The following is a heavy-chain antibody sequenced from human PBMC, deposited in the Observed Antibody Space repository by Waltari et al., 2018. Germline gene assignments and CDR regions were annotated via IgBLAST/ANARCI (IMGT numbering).Heavy chain of an antibody. V-gene: IGHV3-48*01. CDR1: GFIFNTFN. J-gene: IGHJ4*02. D-gene: IGHD5-12*01. CDR3: VRETPITSRFES. CDR2: IGSTGSI. Sequence: EVNLEDSGGDLVQPGGSLRLSCATSGFIFNTFNMNWVRQSPLRGLEWVASIGSTGSIHYADSVKGRFIIARDNGKSSLSLQMDSLRAEDTGVYYCVRETPITSRFESWGQGRRSPSLQ.